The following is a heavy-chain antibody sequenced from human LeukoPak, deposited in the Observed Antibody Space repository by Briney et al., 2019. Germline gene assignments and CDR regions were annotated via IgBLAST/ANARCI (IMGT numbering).Heavy chain of an antibody. CDR1: GYTFTGYY. CDR3: AVAGYSSSWALAAFDI. V-gene: IGHV1-2*06. CDR2: INPNSGGT. Sequence: ASAKVSCKASGYTFTGYYMHWVRQAPGQGLEWMGRINPNSGGTNYAQKFQGRVTMTRDTSISTAYMELSRLRSDDTAVYYCAVAGYSSSWALAAFDIWGQGTMVTVSS. J-gene: IGHJ3*02. D-gene: IGHD6-13*01.